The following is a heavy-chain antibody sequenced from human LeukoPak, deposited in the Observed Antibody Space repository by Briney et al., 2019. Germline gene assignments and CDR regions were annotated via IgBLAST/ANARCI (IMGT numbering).Heavy chain of an antibody. CDR2: IRYDGGNP. D-gene: IGHD2-2*01. Sequence: GGSLRLSCAASGFTFSTYGMHWVRQAPGKGLEWVAFIRYDGGNPYYADSVKGRFTISRDNSKNTLYLQMNSLRAEDTAVYYCAKVRGYCSSTSCYHFDYWGQGTLVTVSS. V-gene: IGHV3-30*02. J-gene: IGHJ4*02. CDR1: GFTFSTYG. CDR3: AKVRGYCSSTSCYHFDY.